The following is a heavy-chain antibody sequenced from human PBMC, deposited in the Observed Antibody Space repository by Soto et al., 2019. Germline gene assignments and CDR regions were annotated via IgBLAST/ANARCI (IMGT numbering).Heavy chain of an antibody. CDR1: GYTFPSNY. V-gene: IGHV1-46*01. CDR3: ARDLSGFLDASRGVNWFDP. D-gene: IGHD3-3*01. J-gene: IGHJ5*02. CDR2: INPSGGST. Sequence: ASVKVSCKASGYTFPSNYMHWVRQAPGQGLEWMGIINPSGGSTSYAQKFQGRVTMTRDTSTSTVYMELSSLRSGDTAVYYCARDLSGFLDASRGVNWFDPWGQGTLVTVSS.